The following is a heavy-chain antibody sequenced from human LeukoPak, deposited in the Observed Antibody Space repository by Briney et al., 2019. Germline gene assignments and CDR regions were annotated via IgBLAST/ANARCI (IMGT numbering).Heavy chain of an antibody. CDR1: GFTFSSYS. D-gene: IGHD2-2*01. CDR2: IKQDGSEK. CDR3: ARDRGCSSSSCWFDP. V-gene: IGHV3-7*01. J-gene: IGHJ5*02. Sequence: GGSLRLSCAASGFTFSSYSMSWVRQAPGKGLEWVANIKQDGSEKNYVDSVKGRFTISRDNAKNSLSLQMNSLRAEDTAVYYCARDRGCSSSSCWFDPWGQGTLVTVSS.